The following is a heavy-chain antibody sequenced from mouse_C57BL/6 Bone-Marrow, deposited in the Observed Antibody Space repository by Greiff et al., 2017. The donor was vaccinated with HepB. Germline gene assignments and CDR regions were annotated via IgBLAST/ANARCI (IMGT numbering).Heavy chain of an antibody. D-gene: IGHD2-4*01. CDR2: IRNKANNHAT. V-gene: IGHV6-6*01. CDR3: TRPYDYGWYFDV. J-gene: IGHJ1*03. Sequence: EVQLQESGGGLVQPGGSMKLSCAASGFTFSDAWMDWVRQSPEKGLEWVAEIRNKANNHATYYAESVKGRFTISRDDSKSSVYLQMNSLRAEDTGIDYCTRPYDYGWYFDVWGTGTTVTVSS. CDR1: GFTFSDAW.